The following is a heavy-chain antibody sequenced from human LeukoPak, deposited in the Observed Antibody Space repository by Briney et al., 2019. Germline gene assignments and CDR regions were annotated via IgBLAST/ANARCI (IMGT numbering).Heavy chain of an antibody. CDR3: ALGNCPTTSCYPGVAFDI. J-gene: IGHJ3*02. CDR2: IYYSGST. D-gene: IGHD2-2*01. V-gene: IGHV4-59*08. CDR1: GGSISPNY. Sequence: SETLSLTCIVSGGSISPNYWNWIRQPPGKGLEWIGYIYYSGSTNYNPSLKSRVTISVDTSKNQFSLKLTSVTAADTAVYYCALGNCPTTSCYPGVAFDIWGQGTMVTVSS.